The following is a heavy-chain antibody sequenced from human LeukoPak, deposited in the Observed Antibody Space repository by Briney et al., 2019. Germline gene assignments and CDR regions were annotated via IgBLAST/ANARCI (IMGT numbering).Heavy chain of an antibody. CDR1: GGTFSSYA. V-gene: IGHV1-69*13. CDR2: IIPIFGTA. D-gene: IGHD3-9*01. J-gene: IGHJ4*02. Sequence: SVKVSCKASGGTFSSYAISWVRQAPGQGLEWMGGIIPIFGTANYAQKFQGRVTITADESTSTAYMELSSLRPEDTAVYYCARAQTSLRYFDWFYFDYWGQGTLVTVSS. CDR3: ARAQTSLRYFDWFYFDY.